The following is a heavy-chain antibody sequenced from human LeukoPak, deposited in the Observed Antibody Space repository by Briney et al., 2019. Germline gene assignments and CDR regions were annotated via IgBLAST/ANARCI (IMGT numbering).Heavy chain of an antibody. Sequence: GASVKVSCKASGYTFTSYDINWVRQATGQGLEWMGWISAYNGNTNYAQKLQGRVTMTTDTSTSTAYMELRSLRSDDTAVYYCARAGVITGDAFDIWGQGTMVTVSS. CDR1: GYTFTSYD. V-gene: IGHV1-18*01. CDR2: ISAYNGNT. CDR3: ARAGVITGDAFDI. D-gene: IGHD3-22*01. J-gene: IGHJ3*02.